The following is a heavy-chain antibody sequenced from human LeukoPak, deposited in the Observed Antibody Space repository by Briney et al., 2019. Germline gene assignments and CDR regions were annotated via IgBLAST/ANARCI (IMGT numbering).Heavy chain of an antibody. Sequence: SVKVSCKASGGTFSSYAISWVRHAPGQGLEWMGRIIPILGIANYAQKFQGRVTITADKSTSTAYMELSSLRSEDTAVYYCAIVRYFGILMDVWGQGTTVSVSS. V-gene: IGHV1-69*04. CDR3: AIVRYFGILMDV. D-gene: IGHD3-9*01. CDR1: GGTFSSYA. J-gene: IGHJ6*02. CDR2: IIPILGIA.